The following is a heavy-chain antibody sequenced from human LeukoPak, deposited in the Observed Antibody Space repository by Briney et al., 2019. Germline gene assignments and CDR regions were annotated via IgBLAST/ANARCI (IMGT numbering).Heavy chain of an antibody. J-gene: IGHJ4*02. Sequence: GGSLRLSCAASGFTFDDYGMSWVRQAPGKGLEWVSGINWNGGSTGYADSVKGRFTISRDNAKNSLYLQMNSLRAEDTALYHCVRARSERVFDYWGQGTLVTVSS. V-gene: IGHV3-20*01. CDR2: INWNGGST. CDR1: GFTFDDYG. CDR3: VRARSERVFDY. D-gene: IGHD6-25*01.